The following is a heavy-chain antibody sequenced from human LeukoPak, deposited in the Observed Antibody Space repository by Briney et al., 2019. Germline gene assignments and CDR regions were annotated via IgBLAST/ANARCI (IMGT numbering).Heavy chain of an antibody. CDR1: GYTFTSYY. Sequence: ASVKVSCKSSGYTFTSYYMDWVRQAAGQELEWIGIINPSGGSTSYVQKFQGRVTMTRDMSTSTVYMELSSLRSEDTAVYYCAREQEQQLVLAWFDPWGQGTLVTVSS. V-gene: IGHV1-46*01. D-gene: IGHD6-13*01. J-gene: IGHJ5*02. CDR2: INPSGGST. CDR3: AREQEQQLVLAWFDP.